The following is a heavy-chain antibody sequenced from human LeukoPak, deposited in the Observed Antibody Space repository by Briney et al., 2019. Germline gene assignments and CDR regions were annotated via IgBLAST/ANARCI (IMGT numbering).Heavy chain of an antibody. J-gene: IGHJ3*02. V-gene: IGHV3-30*02. CDR3: AREGRVVVVAATVGAFDI. CDR2: IRYDGSNK. D-gene: IGHD2-15*01. CDR1: GFTFSSYG. Sequence: GGSLRLSCAASGFTFSSYGMHWVRQAPGKGLEWVAFIRYDGSNKYYADSVKGRFTISRDNSKNTLYLQMNSLRAEDTAVYYCAREGRVVVVAATVGAFDIWGQGTMVTVSS.